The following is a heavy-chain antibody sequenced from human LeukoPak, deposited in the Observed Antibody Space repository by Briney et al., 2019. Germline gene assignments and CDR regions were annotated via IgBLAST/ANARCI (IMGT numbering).Heavy chain of an antibody. J-gene: IGHJ4*02. CDR1: GFILRQYY. D-gene: IGHD1-1*01. V-gene: IGHV3-7*01. Sequence: GGSLSLSCAPSGFILRQYYMTWVRPAPGKGLEWVASIKDDGSAQYYVDSVKGRFTIARDDAQNSLLLQMNSLRAEDTAVYYCARFQLYHGDFDSWGQGTLVTVSS. CDR2: IKDDGSAQ. CDR3: ARFQLYHGDFDS.